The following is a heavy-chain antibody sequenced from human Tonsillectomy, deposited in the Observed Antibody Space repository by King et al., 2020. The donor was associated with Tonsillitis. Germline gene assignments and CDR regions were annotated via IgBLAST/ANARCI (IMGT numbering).Heavy chain of an antibody. D-gene: IGHD4-17*01. Sequence: VQLQESGPGLVKPSQTLSLTCTVSGGSISSGDYYWRWIRQPPGKGLEWIGYIYYSGSTYYNPSLKSRVTISVDTSKNQFSLKLSSVTAADTAVYYCARGVPDYGDYVDYWGQGTLVTVSS. CDR2: IYYSGST. CDR3: ARGVPDYGDYVDY. V-gene: IGHV4-30-4*01. J-gene: IGHJ4*02. CDR1: GGSISSGDYY.